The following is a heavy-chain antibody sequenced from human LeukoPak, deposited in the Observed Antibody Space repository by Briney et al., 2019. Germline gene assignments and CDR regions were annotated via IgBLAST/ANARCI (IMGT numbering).Heavy chain of an antibody. V-gene: IGHV6-1*01. D-gene: IGHD5-12*01. CDR3: ARGIVATYYYYMDV. CDR2: XXYRSKWYN. Sequence: GRXXYRSKWYNDYAVSVKSRITINPDTSKNLFSLQLNSVTPEDTAVYYCARGIVATYYYYMDVWGKGTTVTVSS. J-gene: IGHJ6*03.